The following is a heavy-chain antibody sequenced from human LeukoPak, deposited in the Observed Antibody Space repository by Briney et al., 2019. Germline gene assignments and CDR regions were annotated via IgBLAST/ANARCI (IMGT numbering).Heavy chain of an antibody. J-gene: IGHJ3*02. CDR2: IWYDGSNK. V-gene: IGHV3-33*01. CDR3: ARGNGDGDAFDI. D-gene: IGHD4-17*01. Sequence: GGSLRLSCAASGFTFSSYGMHWVRQAPGKGLEWVAVIWYDGSNKYYADSVKGRFTISRDNSKNTLYLQMNSLRAEDTAVYYCARGNGDGDAFDIWGQGTMVTVSS. CDR1: GFTFSSYG.